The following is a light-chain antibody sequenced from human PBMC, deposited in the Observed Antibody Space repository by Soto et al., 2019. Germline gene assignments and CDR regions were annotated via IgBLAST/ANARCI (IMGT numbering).Light chain of an antibody. CDR1: QSVSSY. V-gene: IGKV3-11*01. CDR2: DAS. Sequence: ENVFTKAPATLSLSPGERATLSCRASQSVSSYLAWYQQKPGQAPSLLIYDASNRATGIPARFSVSAYGTDCTLSLSSLEPEDVPVYDCQQRSSWPITFGLGTRLDI. J-gene: IGKJ5*01. CDR3: QQRSSWPIT.